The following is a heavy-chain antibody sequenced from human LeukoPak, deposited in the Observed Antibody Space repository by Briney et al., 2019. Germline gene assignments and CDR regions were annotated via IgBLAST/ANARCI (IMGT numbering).Heavy chain of an antibody. J-gene: IGHJ4*02. D-gene: IGHD4-17*01. Sequence: GGSLRLSCAASDFTFSSYAMSWVRQAPGKGLEWVSAISGSGGSTYYADSVKGRFTISRDNSKNTLYLQMNSLRAEDTAVYYCAKGGHYTHYFDYWGQGTLVTVSS. CDR1: DFTFSSYA. V-gene: IGHV3-23*01. CDR3: AKGGHYTHYFDY. CDR2: ISGSGGST.